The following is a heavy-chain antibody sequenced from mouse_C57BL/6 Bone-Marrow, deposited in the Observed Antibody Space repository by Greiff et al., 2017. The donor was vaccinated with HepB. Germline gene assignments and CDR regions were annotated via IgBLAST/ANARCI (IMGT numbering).Heavy chain of an antibody. CDR2: IYPGDGDT. CDR1: GYAFSSYW. D-gene: IGHD1-1*01. V-gene: IGHV1-80*01. CDR3: ASDYYGSSFYAMDY. Sequence: VQLQQSGAELVKPGASVKISCKASGYAFSSYWMNWVKQRPGRGLEWIGQIYPGDGDTNYNGKFKGKATLTADKSSSTAYMQRSSLTSEDSAVYFCASDYYGSSFYAMDYWGQGTSVTVSS. J-gene: IGHJ4*01.